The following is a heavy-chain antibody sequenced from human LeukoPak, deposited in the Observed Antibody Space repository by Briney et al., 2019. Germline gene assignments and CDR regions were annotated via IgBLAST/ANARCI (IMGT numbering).Heavy chain of an antibody. Sequence: SETLSLTCTVSGGSVSSYYWSWIRQPAGKGLEWIGRIYTSGSTNYNPSLKSRVTMSLDTSKNQFSLKLSSVTAADTAVYYCARDIMITFGGVIAGRAFDIWGQGTMVTVSS. CDR3: ARDIMITFGGVIAGRAFDI. J-gene: IGHJ3*02. D-gene: IGHD3-16*02. CDR1: GGSVSSYY. CDR2: IYTSGST. V-gene: IGHV4-4*07.